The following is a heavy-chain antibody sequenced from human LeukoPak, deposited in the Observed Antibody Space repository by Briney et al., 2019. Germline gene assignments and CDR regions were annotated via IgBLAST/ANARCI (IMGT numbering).Heavy chain of an antibody. CDR2: IYYSGST. CDR1: GGSISSSSYY. J-gene: IGHJ4*02. CDR3: ARHPRAAAGMDY. Sequence: SETLSLTCTVSGGSISSSSYYWGWIRQPPGKGLERIGSIYYSGSTYYNPSLKSRVTISVDTSKNQFSLKLSSVTAADTAVYYCARHPRAAAGMDYWGQGTLVTVSS. D-gene: IGHD6-13*01. V-gene: IGHV4-39*01.